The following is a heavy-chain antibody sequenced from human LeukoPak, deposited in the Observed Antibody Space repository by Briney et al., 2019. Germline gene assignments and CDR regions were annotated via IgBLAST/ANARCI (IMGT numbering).Heavy chain of an antibody. V-gene: IGHV1-2*02. CDR2: INPNSGVT. CDR1: GYTFTSYA. CDR3: ARGQQWLEAFEH. Sequence: GASVKVSCKASGYTFTSYAMNWVRQAPGQGLEWMGWINPNSGVTKYAQKFQGRVIMTRDTSISTAYMEFNRLRSDDTAMYYCARGQQWLEAFEHWGQGTLVTVSS. D-gene: IGHD6-19*01. J-gene: IGHJ4*02.